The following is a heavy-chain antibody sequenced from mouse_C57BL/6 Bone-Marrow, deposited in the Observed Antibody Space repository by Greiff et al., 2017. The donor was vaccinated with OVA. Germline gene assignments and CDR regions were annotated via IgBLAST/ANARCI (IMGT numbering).Heavy chain of an antibody. V-gene: IGHV3-6*01. CDR3: ARWERYYAMDY. CDR2: ISYDGSN. Sequence: EVQLVESGPGLVKPSQSLSLTCSVTGYSITSGYYWNWIRQFPGNKLEWMGYISYDGSNNYNPSLKNRISITRDTSKNQFFLKLNSVTTEDTATYYCARWERYYAMDYWGQGTSVTVSS. D-gene: IGHD4-1*01. J-gene: IGHJ4*01. CDR1: GYSITSGYY.